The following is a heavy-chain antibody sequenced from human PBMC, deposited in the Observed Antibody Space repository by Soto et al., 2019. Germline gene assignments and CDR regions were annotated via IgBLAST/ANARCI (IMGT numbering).Heavy chain of an antibody. D-gene: IGHD6-19*01. CDR2: INLNSGGT. Sequence: GASVKVSCKASGYTFTGYYMHWVRQAPGQGLEWMGWINLNSGGTNYAQKFQGMVTMTRDTSISTAYMELSRLRSDDTAVYYCATHSGWRPSFDYWGQGTLVTVSS. CDR3: ATHSGWRPSFDY. J-gene: IGHJ4*02. V-gene: IGHV1-2*02. CDR1: GYTFTGYY.